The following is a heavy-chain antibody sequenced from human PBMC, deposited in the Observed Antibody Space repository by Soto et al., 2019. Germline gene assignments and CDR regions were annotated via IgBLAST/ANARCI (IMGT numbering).Heavy chain of an antibody. V-gene: IGHV3-7*01. CDR3: VRGCGRASCPYFFDY. Sequence: EVQLVESGGGLVQPGGSLRLSCAASGFTFSTYWMSWVRQAPGKGLEWVATIRQDGSEKHHVDSVEGRFTISRDNAKNSMYLQTNSRRAEDTVMYYCVRGCGRASCPYFFDYWGQGTLVSVSS. J-gene: IGHJ4*02. CDR1: GFTFSTYW. D-gene: IGHD2-2*01. CDR2: IRQDGSEK.